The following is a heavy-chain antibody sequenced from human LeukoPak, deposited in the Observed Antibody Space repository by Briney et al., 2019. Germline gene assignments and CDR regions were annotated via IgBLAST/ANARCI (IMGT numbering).Heavy chain of an antibody. CDR2: ISYDGSNK. J-gene: IGHJ5*02. V-gene: IGHV3-30-3*01. CDR3: ARGGNTIFGVVINNWLDP. D-gene: IGHD3-3*01. Sequence: GGSLRLSCAASGFTFSSYAMHWVRQAPGKGLEWVAVISYDGSNKYYADSVKGRFTISRDNSKNTLYLQMNSLRAEDTAVYYCARGGNTIFGVVINNWLDPRGQGTLVTVSS. CDR1: GFTFSSYA.